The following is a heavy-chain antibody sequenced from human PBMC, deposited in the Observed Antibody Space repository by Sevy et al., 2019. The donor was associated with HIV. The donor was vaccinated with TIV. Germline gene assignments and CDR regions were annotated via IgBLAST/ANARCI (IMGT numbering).Heavy chain of an antibody. Sequence: PLASVKVSCKASGGTFNSYIVSWVRQAPGQGLEWMGEITPILGTTQYAQKFKGRVTISADESTNTIYMELSSLKSEDTAVYYCARWSISIDYWGQGTLVTVSS. J-gene: IGHJ4*02. D-gene: IGHD3-3*02. V-gene: IGHV1-69*13. CDR1: GGTFNSYI. CDR3: ARWSISIDY. CDR2: ITPILGTT.